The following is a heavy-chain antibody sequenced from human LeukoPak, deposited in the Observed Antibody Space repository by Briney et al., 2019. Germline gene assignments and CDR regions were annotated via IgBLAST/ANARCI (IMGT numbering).Heavy chain of an antibody. V-gene: IGHV3-23*01. Sequence: GGSLRLSFAASGFTFSNYAMNWVRQAPGKGLEWVSAISGSGDSTYYADSVKGRFTISRDSSMETLYLQMNSLRAEDTATYFCAKRLSFGVAIGDFDYWGQGTLVTVSS. CDR2: ISGSGDST. D-gene: IGHD3-3*01. CDR3: AKRLSFGVAIGDFDY. CDR1: GFTFSNYA. J-gene: IGHJ4*02.